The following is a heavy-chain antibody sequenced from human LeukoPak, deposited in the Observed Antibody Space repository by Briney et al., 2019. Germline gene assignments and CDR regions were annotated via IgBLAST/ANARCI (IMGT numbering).Heavy chain of an antibody. D-gene: IGHD3-22*01. V-gene: IGHV3-30*18. Sequence: GGSLRLSCAASGFTFSSYGMHGVRQAPGKGLEWVAVISYDGSNKYYADSVKGRFTISRDNSKNTMYLQMNSLRAEDTAVYYCAKDLGYYDSSGIYYYYGMDVWGQGTTVTVSS. CDR3: AKDLGYYDSSGIYYYYGMDV. CDR2: ISYDGSNK. J-gene: IGHJ6*02. CDR1: GFTFSSYG.